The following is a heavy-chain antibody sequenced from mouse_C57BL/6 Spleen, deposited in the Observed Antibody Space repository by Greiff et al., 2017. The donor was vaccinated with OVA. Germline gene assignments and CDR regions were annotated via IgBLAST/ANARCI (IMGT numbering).Heavy chain of an antibody. CDR2: IHPNSGST. Sequence: VQLQQPGAELVKPGASVKLSCKASGYTFTSYWMHWVKQRPGQGLEWIGMIHPNSGSTNYNEKFKSKATLTVDKSSSTAYMQISSLTAEDSAVYYCANYYSGSRGDYWGQGTTLTVSS. D-gene: IGHD1-1*01. CDR1: GYTFTSYW. J-gene: IGHJ2*01. CDR3: ANYYSGSRGDY. V-gene: IGHV1-64*01.